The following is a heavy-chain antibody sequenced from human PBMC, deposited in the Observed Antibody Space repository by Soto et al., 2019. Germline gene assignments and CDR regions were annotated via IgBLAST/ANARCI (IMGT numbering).Heavy chain of an antibody. V-gene: IGHV3-23*01. D-gene: IGHD6-13*01. CDR1: GFTFSSYA. CDR3: AGRIAAAGTGPGDY. CDR2: ISGSGGST. J-gene: IGHJ4*02. Sequence: GGSLRLSCAASGFTFSSYAMSWVRQAPGKGLEWVSAISGSGGSTYYADSVKGRFTISRDNSKNTLYLQMNSLRAEDTAVYYCAGRIAAAGTGPGDYWGQGTLVTVSS.